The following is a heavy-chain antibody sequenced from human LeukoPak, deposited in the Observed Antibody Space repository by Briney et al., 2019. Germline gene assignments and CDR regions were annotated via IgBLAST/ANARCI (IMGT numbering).Heavy chain of an antibody. CDR1: GGTFSSYA. D-gene: IGHD3-10*01. CDR2: IIPIFGTA. Sequence: SVKVSCKASGGTFSSYAISWVRQAPGQGLEWMGGIIPIFGTANYAQKFQGRVTITADESTSTAYMELSSLRSEDTAVYYCARDPYGSGSYYNALDYWGQGTLVTVSS. CDR3: ARDPYGSGSYYNALDY. V-gene: IGHV1-69*13. J-gene: IGHJ4*02.